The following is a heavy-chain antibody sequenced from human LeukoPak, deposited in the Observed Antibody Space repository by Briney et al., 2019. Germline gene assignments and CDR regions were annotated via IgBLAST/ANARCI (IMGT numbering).Heavy chain of an antibody. Sequence: GGSLRLSCTASGFTFSSYGMHWVRQAPGKGLEWVSAISGSGGSTYYADSVKGRFTISRDNSKNTLYLQMNSLRAEDTAVYYCAKRAGFSSGWYEGDAFDIWGQGTMVTVSS. CDR1: GFTFSSYG. CDR3: AKRAGFSSGWYEGDAFDI. J-gene: IGHJ3*02. V-gene: IGHV3-23*01. D-gene: IGHD6-19*01. CDR2: ISGSGGST.